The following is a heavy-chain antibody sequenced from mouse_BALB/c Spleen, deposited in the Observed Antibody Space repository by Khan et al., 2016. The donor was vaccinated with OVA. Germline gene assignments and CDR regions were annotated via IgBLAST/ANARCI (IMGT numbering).Heavy chain of an antibody. V-gene: IGHV1S81*02. CDR1: GYTFTSYW. D-gene: IGHD2-3*01. CDR2: INPSDGRA. CDR3: ARGGDGSLAY. Sequence: VQLQQSGAELVKPGASVKLSCKASGYTFTSYWMHWVKQRPGQGLEWIGYINPSDGRAHYNENFKTKATLTVDKSSRTAYMQLSSLTSEDSAVYYCARGGDGSLAYWGQGTLVTVSA. J-gene: IGHJ3*01.